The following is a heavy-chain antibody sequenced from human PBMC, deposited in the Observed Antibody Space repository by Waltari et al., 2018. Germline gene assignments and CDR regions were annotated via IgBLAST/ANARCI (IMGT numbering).Heavy chain of an antibody. Sequence: QVQLVQSGAEVKKPGASVKVSCKASGYTFTGYSMHWVRQAPGQGLEWMGRINPNSGGTNYAQKFQGRVTMTRDTSISTAYMELSRLRSDDTAVYYCARDPPGSIAAQYGMDVWGQGTTVTVSS. CDR1: GYTFTGYS. V-gene: IGHV1-2*06. D-gene: IGHD6-6*01. J-gene: IGHJ6*02. CDR2: INPNSGGT. CDR3: ARDPPGSIAAQYGMDV.